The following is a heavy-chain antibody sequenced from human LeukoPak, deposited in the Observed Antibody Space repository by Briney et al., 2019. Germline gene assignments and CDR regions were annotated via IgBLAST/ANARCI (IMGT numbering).Heavy chain of an antibody. CDR2: IYPSGNT. CDR3: ARDPADYYYYYYMDV. Sequence: PSETLSLTCSVSGGSCSNYFWSWVRQPAGKGLEWIGRIYPSGNTNYNPSLKSRVTISVDTSKNQFSLKLSSVTAADTAVYYCARDPADYYYYYYMDVWGKGTTVTISS. V-gene: IGHV4-4*07. CDR1: GGSCSNYF. J-gene: IGHJ6*03.